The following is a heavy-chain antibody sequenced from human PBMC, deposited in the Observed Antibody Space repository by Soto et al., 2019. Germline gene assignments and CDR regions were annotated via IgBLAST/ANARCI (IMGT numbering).Heavy chain of an antibody. Sequence: GAPVKVSCKASGYTFTGYYMHWVRQAPGQGLEWMGWINPNSGGTNYAQKFQGRVTMTRDTSISTAYMELSRLRSDDTAVYYCATSTHNYDILTGYYLSPSAFDYLGQGTLVTVSS. CDR1: GYTFTGYY. V-gene: IGHV1-2*02. CDR2: INPNSGGT. D-gene: IGHD3-9*01. CDR3: ATSTHNYDILTGYYLSPSAFDY. J-gene: IGHJ4*02.